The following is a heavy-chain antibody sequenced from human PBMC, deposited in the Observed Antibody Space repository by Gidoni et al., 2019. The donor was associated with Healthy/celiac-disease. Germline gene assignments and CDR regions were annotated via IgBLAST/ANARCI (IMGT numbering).Heavy chain of an antibody. J-gene: IGHJ3*02. CDR1: GFTFSSYS. Sequence: EVQLVESGGGLVQPGGSLRLSCAASGFTFSSYSMNWVRQAPGKGLEWVSYISSSSSTIYYADSVKGRFTISRDNAKNSLYLQMNSLRDEDTAVYYCARDFGDYYDSSGYGDHAFDIWGQGTMVTVSS. CDR3: ARDFGDYYDSSGYGDHAFDI. CDR2: ISSSSSTI. D-gene: IGHD3-22*01. V-gene: IGHV3-48*02.